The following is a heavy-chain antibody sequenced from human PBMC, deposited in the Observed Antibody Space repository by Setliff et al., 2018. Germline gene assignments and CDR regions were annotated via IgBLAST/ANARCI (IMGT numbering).Heavy chain of an antibody. D-gene: IGHD3-3*01. CDR2: IYYSGST. V-gene: IGHV4-39*07. CDR1: GGSISSGSYY. Sequence: SETLSLTCTVSGGSISSGSYYWSWIRQPAGKGLEWIGSIYYSGSTYYTPSLKSRVTISVDRSKNQFSLKLSSVTAADTAVYYCARGRGLEWLPESWFDPWGQGTLVTVSS. CDR3: ARGRGLEWLPESWFDP. J-gene: IGHJ5*02.